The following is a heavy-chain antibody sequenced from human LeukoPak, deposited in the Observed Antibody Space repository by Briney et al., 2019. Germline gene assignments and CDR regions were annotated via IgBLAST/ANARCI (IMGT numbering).Heavy chain of an antibody. CDR2: ISSSSSYI. CDR1: GFTFSSYS. D-gene: IGHD5-24*01. J-gene: IGHJ4*02. Sequence: GGSLRLSCAASGFTFSSYSMNWVRQAPGKGLEWVSSISSSSSYIYYADSVKGRFTTSRDNAKNSLYLQMNSLRAEDTAVYYCARVRLEMAIDYWGQGTLVTVSS. CDR3: ARVRLEMAIDY. V-gene: IGHV3-21*01.